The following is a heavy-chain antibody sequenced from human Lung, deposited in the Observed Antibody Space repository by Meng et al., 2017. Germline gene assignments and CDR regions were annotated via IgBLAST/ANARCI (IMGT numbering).Heavy chain of an antibody. CDR2: IWYDGSNK. D-gene: IGHD6-13*01. V-gene: IGHV3-33*01. CDR3: ARGRYSSSSAVVDY. J-gene: IGHJ4*02. CDR1: GFTFSSYG. Sequence: QVQLVESGGGVVQPGRSLRLSCAASGFTFSSYGMHWVRQAPGKGLEWVAVIWYDGSNKYYADSVKGRFTISRDNSKNTLYLQMNSLRAEDTAVYCCARGRYSSSSAVVDYWGQGTLVTVSS.